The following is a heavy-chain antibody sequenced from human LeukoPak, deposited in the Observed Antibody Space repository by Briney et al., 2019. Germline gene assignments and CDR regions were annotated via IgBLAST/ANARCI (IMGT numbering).Heavy chain of an antibody. J-gene: IGHJ3*02. CDR1: GFTFSSYW. CDR2: INSDGSST. D-gene: IGHD3-10*01. CDR3: AILTYYGRNDAFDI. V-gene: IGHV3-74*01. Sequence: PGGSLRLSCAASGFTFSSYWMHWVRQAPGKGLAWVSRINSDGSSTSYADSVKGRFTISRDNAKNTLYLQMNSLRADDTAVYYCAILTYYGRNDAFDIWGQGTMVTVSS.